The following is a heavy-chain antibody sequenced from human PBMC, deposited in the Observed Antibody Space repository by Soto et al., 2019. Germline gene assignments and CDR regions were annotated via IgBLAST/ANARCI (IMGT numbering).Heavy chain of an antibody. Sequence: PGGSLRLSCAASGFTFSSYSMNWVRQAPGKGLEWVSSISSSSSYIYYADSVKGRFTISRDNAKNSLYLQMNSLRAEDTAVYYCARAKPTYYCDSSGYSYYFDYWGQGTLVTVSS. D-gene: IGHD3-22*01. V-gene: IGHV3-21*01. CDR1: GFTFSSYS. J-gene: IGHJ4*02. CDR3: ARAKPTYYCDSSGYSYYFDY. CDR2: ISSSSSYI.